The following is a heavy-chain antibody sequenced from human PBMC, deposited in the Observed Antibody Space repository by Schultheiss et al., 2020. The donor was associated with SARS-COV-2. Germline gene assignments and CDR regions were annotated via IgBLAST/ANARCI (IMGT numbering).Heavy chain of an antibody. D-gene: IGHD5-18*01. CDR3: AVHPGYSYDLPLDY. J-gene: IGHJ4*02. V-gene: IGHV3-53*01. Sequence: GGSLRLSCAASGFTVSSNYMSWVRQAPGRGLEWVSVIYSDGSTYYAASVKGRFTISRDNSKNTLFVQMNSLRAEDTAVYYCAVHPGYSYDLPLDYWGQGTLVTVSS. CDR1: GFTVSSNY. CDR2: IYSDGST.